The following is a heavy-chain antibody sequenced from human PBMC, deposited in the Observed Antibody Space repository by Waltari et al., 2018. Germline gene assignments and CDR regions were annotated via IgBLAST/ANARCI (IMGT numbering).Heavy chain of an antibody. J-gene: IGHJ4*02. CDR2: ISSSSSYI. CDR3: ARVGYSSGNDY. CDR1: GFTFSRYS. Sequence: EVQLVESGGGLVKPGGSLRLSCAASGFTFSRYSMNWVRQAPGKGLEWVSSISSSSSYIYYVDSVKGRFTISRDNAKNSLYLQMNSLRAEDTAVYYCARVGYSSGNDYWGQGTLVTVSS. V-gene: IGHV3-21*01. D-gene: IGHD6-19*01.